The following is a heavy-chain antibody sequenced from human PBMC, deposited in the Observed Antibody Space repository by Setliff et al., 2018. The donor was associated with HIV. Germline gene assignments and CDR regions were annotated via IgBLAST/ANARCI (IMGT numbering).Heavy chain of an antibody. CDR1: GGSISSGNHY. D-gene: IGHD3-16*01. CDR2: MHASGST. Sequence: PSETLSLTCTVSGGSISSGNHYWAWIRQPAGKRLEWIGHMHASGSTYYNPSPNSRASISVDTSNSQVSLRLTSVTAADTAVYYCAREIPFRGNANMWDYYAMDVWGQGITVTVSS. V-gene: IGHV4-61*09. CDR3: AREIPFRGNANMWDYYAMDV. J-gene: IGHJ6*02.